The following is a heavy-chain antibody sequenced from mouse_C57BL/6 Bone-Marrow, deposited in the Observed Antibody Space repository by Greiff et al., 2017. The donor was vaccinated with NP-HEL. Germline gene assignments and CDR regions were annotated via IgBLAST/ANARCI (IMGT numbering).Heavy chain of an antibody. D-gene: IGHD1-1*01. CDR1: GYTFTSYD. CDR2: IYPRDGST. CDR3: ARGGVVARDWYFDV. Sequence: QVQLKESGPELVKPGASVKLSCKASGYTFTSYDINWVKQRPGQGLEWIGWIYPRDGSTKYNEKFKGKATLTVDTSYSTAYMELHSLTSEDSAVYFCARGGVVARDWYFDVWGTGTTVTVSS. V-gene: IGHV1-85*01. J-gene: IGHJ1*03.